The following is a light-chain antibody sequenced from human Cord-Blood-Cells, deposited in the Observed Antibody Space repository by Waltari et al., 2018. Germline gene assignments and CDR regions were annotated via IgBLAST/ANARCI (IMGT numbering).Light chain of an antibody. V-gene: IGLV2-14*01. CDR1: SSDAGCYHH. J-gene: IGLJ1*01. CDR3: SSYTSSSTLEV. CDR2: EVI. Sequence: QSVLTQPASVSGSPGPSITISCTGTSSDAGCYHHVSWYQQPPGKAPKLILYEVINRPSGVSNRFSGSKAGNTASLTISGLQAEDEADYYCSSYTSSSTLEVFGTGTKVTVL.